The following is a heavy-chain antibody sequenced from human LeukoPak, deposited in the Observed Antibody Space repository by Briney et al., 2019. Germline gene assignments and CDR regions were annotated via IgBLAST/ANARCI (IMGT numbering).Heavy chain of an antibody. J-gene: IGHJ6*02. Sequence: ASVKVSCKASRYTFTSYYMHWVRQAPGHGLEWMGIINSSGGSTSYAQKFQGRVTMTRDTPTSTGYMELSSLRSEDTAVYYCAKVGCTGGSCHSPYYYGMDVWGQGTTVTVSS. V-gene: IGHV1-46*01. CDR3: AKVGCTGGSCHSPYYYGMDV. D-gene: IGHD2-15*01. CDR2: INSSGGST. CDR1: RYTFTSYY.